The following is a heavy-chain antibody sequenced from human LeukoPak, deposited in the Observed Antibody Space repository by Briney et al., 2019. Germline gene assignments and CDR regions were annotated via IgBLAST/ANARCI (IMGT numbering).Heavy chain of an antibody. V-gene: IGHV1-2*02. D-gene: IGHD3-10*01. J-gene: IGHJ3*02. Sequence: GASVKVSCKASGYTFTTYGISWVRQAPGEGLEWMGWINPNSGGTNYAQKFQGRVTMTRDTSISTAYMELSRLRSDDTAVYYCARDQDTMVRGVIPNGAFDIWGQGTMVTVSS. CDR3: ARDQDTMVRGVIPNGAFDI. CDR1: GYTFTTYG. CDR2: INPNSGGT.